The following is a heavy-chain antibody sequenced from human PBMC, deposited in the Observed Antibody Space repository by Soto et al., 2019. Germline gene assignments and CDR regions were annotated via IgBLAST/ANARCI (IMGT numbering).Heavy chain of an antibody. D-gene: IGHD3-3*01. CDR1: GITFSSYA. Sequence: GGSLRLSCEASGITFSSYAMTWVRQAPGKGLEWVSTISGSAASAYYADSVKGRFTISRDNSKNTLYLQMNSLRAEDTAVYYCARDKRWDFGVVMDPYWGQGTLVTVSS. CDR3: ARDKRWDFGVVMDPY. J-gene: IGHJ4*02. CDR2: ISGSAASA. V-gene: IGHV3-23*01.